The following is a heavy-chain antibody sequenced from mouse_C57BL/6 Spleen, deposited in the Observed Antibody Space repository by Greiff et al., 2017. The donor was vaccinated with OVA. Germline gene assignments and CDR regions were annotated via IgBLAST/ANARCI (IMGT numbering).Heavy chain of an antibody. CDR3: ARRKSITTVVAPYAMDY. D-gene: IGHD1-1*01. V-gene: IGHV1-39*01. J-gene: IGHJ4*01. CDR2: INPNYGTT. Sequence: QLQHSGPELVKPGASVKISCKASGYSFTDYNMNWVKQSNGKSLEWIGVINPNYGTTSYNQKFKGKATLTVDQSSSTAYMQLNSLTSEDSAVYYCARRKSITTVVAPYAMDYWGQGTSVTVSS. CDR1: GYSFTDYN.